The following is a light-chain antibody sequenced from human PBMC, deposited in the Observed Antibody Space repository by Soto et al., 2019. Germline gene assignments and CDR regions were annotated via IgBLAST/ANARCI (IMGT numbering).Light chain of an antibody. J-gene: IGKJ2*01. CDR3: QQAYITSYI. CDR1: QGISTY. CDR2: AAS. Sequence: DIQVTQSPVSLSASVGDKVTITCRTSQGISTYLNWYQQKAGDAPRLLISAASDLEKGVPSRFSGSGSGADFSLTISSLRPEDFATYYCQQAYITSYIFGQGTKLEI. V-gene: IGKV1-39*01.